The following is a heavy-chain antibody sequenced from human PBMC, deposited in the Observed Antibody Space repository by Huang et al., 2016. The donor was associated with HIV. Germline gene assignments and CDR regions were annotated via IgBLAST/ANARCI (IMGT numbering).Heavy chain of an antibody. CDR1: GYTFTSYG. V-gene: IGHV1-18*01. CDR2: ISASRGDT. D-gene: IGHD3-22*01. J-gene: IGHJ3*02. Sequence: QIQLMQSGPELKQPGASVKVSCKASGYTFTSYGITWVRQAPGQGPEWMGWISASRGDTEDAQKFQGRVTLTTDTSTNIAYMELRSLRSDDTAKYYCARDPKYHRIGYYRQRRGIDIWGQGTMVSVSS. CDR3: ARDPKYHRIGYYRQRRGIDI.